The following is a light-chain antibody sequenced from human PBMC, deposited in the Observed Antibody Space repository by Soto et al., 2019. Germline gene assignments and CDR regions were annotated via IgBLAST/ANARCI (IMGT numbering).Light chain of an antibody. CDR2: GAS. V-gene: IGKV3-20*01. CDR1: QSGSSSY. Sequence: EIVLTQSPGTLSLSPGERATLSCRASQSGSSSYLAWYQQKPGQAPRLLIYGASSRATGIPDRFSGSGSETDFTLTISRLEPEDFAVYYCQQCGSSPITFGQGTRLEIK. CDR3: QQCGSSPIT. J-gene: IGKJ5*01.